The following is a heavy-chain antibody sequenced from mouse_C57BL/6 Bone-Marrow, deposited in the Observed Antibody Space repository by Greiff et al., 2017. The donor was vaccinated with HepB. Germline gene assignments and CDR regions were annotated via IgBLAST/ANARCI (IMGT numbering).Heavy chain of an antibody. CDR3: ARGGALGAAY. CDR1: GFTFSSYA. J-gene: IGHJ3*01. CDR2: ISDGGSYT. D-gene: IGHD4-1*01. Sequence: EVKLVESGGGLVKPGGSLKLSCAASGFTFSSYAMSWVRQTPEKRLEWVATISDGGSYTYYPDNVKGRFTISRDNAKNNLYLQMSHLKSEDTAMYYCARGGALGAAYWGQGTLVTVSA. V-gene: IGHV5-4*03.